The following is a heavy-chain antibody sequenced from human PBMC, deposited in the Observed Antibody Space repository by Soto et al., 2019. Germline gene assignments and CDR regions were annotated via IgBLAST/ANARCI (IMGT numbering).Heavy chain of an antibody. CDR2: IIPIFGTA. Sequence: QVQLVQSGAEVKKPGSSVKVSCKASGGTFSSYAISWVRQAPGQGLEWMGGIIPIFGTANYAQKFQGRVTITADESTSTAFKGLSRLGSEDTGVDYCGTRGGNFGVVAGGGMDVWGQGTTVTVSS. CDR1: GGTFSSYA. V-gene: IGHV1-69*12. D-gene: IGHD3-3*01. CDR3: GTRGGNFGVVAGGGMDV. J-gene: IGHJ6*02.